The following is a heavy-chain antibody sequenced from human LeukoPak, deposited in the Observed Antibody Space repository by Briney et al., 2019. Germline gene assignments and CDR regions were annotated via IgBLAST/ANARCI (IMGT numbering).Heavy chain of an antibody. V-gene: IGHV1-18*01. CDR2: IGTYSGST. D-gene: IGHD2-8*01. CDR3: ARESLAGVKYYYGMDV. CDR1: GYTFTSYG. Sequence: ASVKVTCKASGYTFTSYGISWVRQAPGLGLEWMGWIGTYSGSTNYAQKLQGRVTMTTDTSTSTAYMELRSLRSDDTAVYYCARESLAGVKYYYGMDVWGQGTTVTVSS. J-gene: IGHJ6*02.